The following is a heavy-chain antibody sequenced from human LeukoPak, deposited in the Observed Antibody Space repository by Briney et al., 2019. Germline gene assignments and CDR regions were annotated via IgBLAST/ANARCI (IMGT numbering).Heavy chain of an antibody. CDR2: IYYTGST. D-gene: IGHD1-1*01. J-gene: IGHJ4*02. CDR1: GGSVSDYY. V-gene: IGHV4-59*02. CDR3: ASRKLANGY. Sequence: SETLSLTCTISGGSVSDYYWSWIRQSPGKGLEWIGYIYYTGSTTYNPSLKSRVTMSADTSKNQFSLNLNSVTAADTAVYYYASRKLANGYWGQGTLVTVSS.